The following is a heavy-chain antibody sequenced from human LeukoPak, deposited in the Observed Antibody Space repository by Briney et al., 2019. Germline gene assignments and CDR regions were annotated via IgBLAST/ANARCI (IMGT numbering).Heavy chain of an antibody. J-gene: IGHJ4*02. V-gene: IGHV3-23*01. CDR2: ISGSGGST. CDR3: ARERGSLWSGYYHFDY. Sequence: GGSLRLSCAASGFTFSSYAMSWVRQAPGKGLEWVSTISGSGGSTYYADSVKGRFTISRDNSKNTLYLQMNSLRDEDTAVYYCARERGSLWSGYYHFDYWGQGTLVTVSS. CDR1: GFTFSSYA. D-gene: IGHD3-3*01.